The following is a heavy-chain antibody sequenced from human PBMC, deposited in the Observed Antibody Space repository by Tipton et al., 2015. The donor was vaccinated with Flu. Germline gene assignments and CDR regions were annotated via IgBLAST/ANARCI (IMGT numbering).Heavy chain of an antibody. CDR1: GDSISSTIYY. Sequence: TLSLTCIVSGDSISSTIYYWGWIRQPPGKGLEWIASIYYSDNSYYHPSLKSRVTISVDTSKNQFSLRLSSVTAADTAIYYCARHGGYNYGFPRYFDLWGRGTLVTVTS. J-gene: IGHJ2*01. CDR2: IYYSDNS. V-gene: IGHV4-39*01. CDR3: ARHGGYNYGFPRYFDL. D-gene: IGHD5-18*01.